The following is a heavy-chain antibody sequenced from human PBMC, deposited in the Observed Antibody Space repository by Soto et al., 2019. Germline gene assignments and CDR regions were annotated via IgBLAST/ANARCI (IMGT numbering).Heavy chain of an antibody. CDR2: INHSGST. Sequence: PSETLSLTCAVYGGSFSGYYWSWIRQPPGKGLEWIGEINHSGSTNYNPSLKSRVTISVDTSKNQFSLKLSSVTAADTAVYYCARRRRARGYSYGYEDYWGQGTLVTVSS. J-gene: IGHJ4*02. CDR3: ARRRRARGYSYGYEDY. CDR1: GGSFSGYY. V-gene: IGHV4-34*01. D-gene: IGHD5-18*01.